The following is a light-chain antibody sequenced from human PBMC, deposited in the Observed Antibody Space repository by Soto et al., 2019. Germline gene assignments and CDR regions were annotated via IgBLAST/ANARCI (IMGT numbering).Light chain of an antibody. CDR1: SSNIGAGYD. Sequence: QSVLTQPPSVSGAPGQRVTISCTGSSSNIGAGYDVHWYQQLPGTAPKLLIYGNSNRPSGVPDRFSGSKSGTSASLAITGLQAEDEADYYCQSHDSSLRGSRVFGTGTKLTVL. V-gene: IGLV1-40*01. CDR2: GNS. CDR3: QSHDSSLRGSRV. J-gene: IGLJ1*01.